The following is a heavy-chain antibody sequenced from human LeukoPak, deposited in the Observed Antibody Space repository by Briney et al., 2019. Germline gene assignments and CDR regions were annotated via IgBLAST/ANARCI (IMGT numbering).Heavy chain of an antibody. J-gene: IGHJ6*03. CDR3: ASLPWPARYYYYMDV. CDR1: GGSISSGDYY. V-gene: IGHV4-30-4*08. Sequence: PSETLSLTCTVSGGSISSGDYYWSWIRQPPGKGLEWIGYIYYSGSTYYNPSLKSRVTISVDTSKNQFSLKLSSVTAADTAVYYCASLPWPARYYYYMDVWGKGTTVTVSS. D-gene: IGHD2-2*01. CDR2: IYYSGST.